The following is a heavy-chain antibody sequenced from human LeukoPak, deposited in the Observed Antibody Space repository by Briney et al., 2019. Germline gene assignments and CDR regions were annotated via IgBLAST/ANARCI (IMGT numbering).Heavy chain of an antibody. Sequence: GGSLRLSCAASGFTFSSYAMHWVRQAPGKGLEYVSAISSNGGSTYYANSVKGRFTISGDNSKITLYLQMGSLRAEDMAVYYCARGGTTDAFDIWGQGTMVTVPS. D-gene: IGHD3-16*01. CDR3: ARGGTTDAFDI. CDR2: ISSNGGST. V-gene: IGHV3-64*01. CDR1: GFTFSSYA. J-gene: IGHJ3*02.